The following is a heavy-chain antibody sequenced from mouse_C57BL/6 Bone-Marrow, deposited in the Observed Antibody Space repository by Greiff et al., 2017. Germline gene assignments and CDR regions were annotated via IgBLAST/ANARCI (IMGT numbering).Heavy chain of an antibody. CDR2: INPSRGYT. D-gene: IGHD6-1*01. CDR1: GYTFTSYT. V-gene: IGHV1-4*01. CDR3: ARVWPRDY. J-gene: IGHJ2*01. Sequence: VQLQQSGAELARPGASVKMSCKASGYTFTSYTMHWVKQRPGQGLEWIGYINPSRGYTKYNQKFKDKSTLTADKSSSTTYMQLSSLTSEDSAVYYCARVWPRDYWGQGTTLTASS.